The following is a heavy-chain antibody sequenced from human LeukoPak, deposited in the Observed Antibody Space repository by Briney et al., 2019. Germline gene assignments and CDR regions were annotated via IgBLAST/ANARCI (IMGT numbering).Heavy chain of an antibody. Sequence: PSQTRSLTCSVSGGSIKSYHWTWIRQPPGKGMEWVGHIYFSGRTNFNPSLGSRITMSQDSSKTPSSLSLKSLTAADTALYFCAAYYWHPHDGFDFWGQGTMVTVSS. CDR1: GGSIKSYH. J-gene: IGHJ3*01. CDR3: AAYYWHPHDGFDF. CDR2: IYFSGRT. V-gene: IGHV4-59*01. D-gene: IGHD3-10*01.